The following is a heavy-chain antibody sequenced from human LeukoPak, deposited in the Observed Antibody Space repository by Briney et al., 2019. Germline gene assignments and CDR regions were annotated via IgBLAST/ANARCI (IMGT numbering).Heavy chain of an antibody. CDR3: ARGVGGYSYGPNFSYYYYKDV. D-gene: IGHD5-18*01. V-gene: IGHV4-34*01. CDR2: INHSGST. J-gene: IGHJ6*03. Sequence: PSETLSLTCAVYGGSFSGYYWSWIRQPPGKGLEWIGEINHSGSTNYNPSLKSRVTISVDTSKNQFSLKLSSVTAADTAVYYCARGVGGYSYGPNFSYYYYKDV. CDR1: GGSFSGYY.